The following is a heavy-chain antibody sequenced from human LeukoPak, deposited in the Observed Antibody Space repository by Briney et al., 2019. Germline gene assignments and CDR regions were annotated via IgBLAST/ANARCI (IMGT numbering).Heavy chain of an antibody. V-gene: IGHV1-8*01. CDR2: MNPNSGNT. J-gene: IGHJ4*02. CDR3: ARSRYSLRYFDWLSDFTY. Sequence: GASVKVSCKASGYTFTSYDINWVRQATGQGLEWMGWMNPNSGNTGYAQKFQGRVTMTRNTSISTAYMELSSLRSEDTAVYYCARSRYSLRYFDWLSDFTYWGQGTLVTVSS. D-gene: IGHD3-9*01. CDR1: GYTFTSYD.